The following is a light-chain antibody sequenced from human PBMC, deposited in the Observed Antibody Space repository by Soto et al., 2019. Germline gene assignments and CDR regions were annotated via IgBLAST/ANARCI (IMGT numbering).Light chain of an antibody. CDR1: QGISSY. J-gene: IGKJ4*01. Sequence: DIQLTQSPSFLSASVGDRVTITCLASQGISSYLAWYQQKPGKAPKLLIYAASTLQSGVPSRFSGSGSGTEFTLTISSLQPEYFATYYCQQLNSYPFFGGGTKVAIK. V-gene: IGKV1-9*01. CDR2: AAS. CDR3: QQLNSYPF.